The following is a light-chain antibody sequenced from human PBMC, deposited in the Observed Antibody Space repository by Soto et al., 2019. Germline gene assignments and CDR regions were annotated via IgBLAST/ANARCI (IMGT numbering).Light chain of an antibody. V-gene: IGKV1-5*03. CDR1: QSINSW. CDR3: QQYNSYSMS. Sequence: DIQMTQSPSTLSASVGDRVTITCRASQSINSWLAWYQQKPGKAPKVLIYKASSLESGVPSRFSGSGSGTEFTLTISSLQPDDFATYYRQQYNSYSMSFGQGTKVEVK. CDR2: KAS. J-gene: IGKJ1*01.